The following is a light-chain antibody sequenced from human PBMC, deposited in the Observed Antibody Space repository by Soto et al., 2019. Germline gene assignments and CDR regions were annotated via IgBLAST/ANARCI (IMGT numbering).Light chain of an antibody. J-gene: IGKJ1*01. CDR3: QHYGSYSEA. V-gene: IGKV1-5*03. CDR1: QTISSW. CDR2: KAS. Sequence: DIQLTQSPSTLSVSVGDRVTITCRASQTISSWLAWYQQKPGKAPKLLIYKASTLKSGVPSRFSGSGSGTEFTLTISSLQPDDFAAYYCQHYGSYSEAFGQGTKVDIK.